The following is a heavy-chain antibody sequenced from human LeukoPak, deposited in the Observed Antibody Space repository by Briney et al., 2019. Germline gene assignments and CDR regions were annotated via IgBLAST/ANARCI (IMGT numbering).Heavy chain of an antibody. CDR1: GFIFSGHG. Sequence: GGSLRLSCAASGFIFSGHGMHWVRQAPGKGLEWVSYISSDSGTIYYADSVKGRFTISRDNAKNSLYLQMDNLRAADTAVYYCARNYSPFDYWGQGTLVTVSS. D-gene: IGHD3-10*01. J-gene: IGHJ4*02. V-gene: IGHV3-48*01. CDR2: ISSDSGTI. CDR3: ARNYSPFDY.